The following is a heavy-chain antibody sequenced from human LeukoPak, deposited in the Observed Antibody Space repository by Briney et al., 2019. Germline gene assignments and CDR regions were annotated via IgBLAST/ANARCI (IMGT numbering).Heavy chain of an antibody. Sequence: GGSLRLSCAASGFTFSSYAMSWVRQAPGKGLEWVAAISNSGDDTFYSDSGKGRFTIARDSSKNTLYLQMNSLRVDDTAVYYCAQQLGYCSGGTCYFTYWGQGTLVTVSS. V-gene: IGHV3-23*01. CDR1: GFTFSSYA. CDR2: ISNSGDDT. J-gene: IGHJ1*01. D-gene: IGHD2-15*01. CDR3: AQQLGYCSGGTCYFTY.